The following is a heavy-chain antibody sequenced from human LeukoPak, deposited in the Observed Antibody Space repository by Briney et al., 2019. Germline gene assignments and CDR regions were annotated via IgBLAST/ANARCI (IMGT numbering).Heavy chain of an antibody. CDR2: INPNSGGT. Sequence: ASVKVSCKASGYTFTGYYMHWVRQAPGQGLEWMGWINPNSGGTNYAQKFQGRVTMTRDTSISTAYMELSRLRSDDTAVYYCAREEGSSGYYPDAFDIWGQGTMVTVSS. CDR3: AREEGSSGYYPDAFDI. J-gene: IGHJ3*02. D-gene: IGHD3-22*01. CDR1: GYTFTGYY. V-gene: IGHV1-2*02.